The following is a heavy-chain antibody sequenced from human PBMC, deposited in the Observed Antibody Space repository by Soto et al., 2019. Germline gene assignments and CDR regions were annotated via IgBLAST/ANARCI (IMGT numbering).Heavy chain of an antibody. Sequence: ASVKVSCKASGYTFTSYGISWVRQAPGQGLEWVGWISAYNGNTNYAQKLQGRVTMTTDTSTSTAYMELKSLRSDDTAVYYCARDLGSSGVVRFDYWGQGTLVTVSS. D-gene: IGHD3-3*01. V-gene: IGHV1-18*01. CDR1: GYTFTSYG. CDR2: ISAYNGNT. CDR3: ARDLGSSGVVRFDY. J-gene: IGHJ4*02.